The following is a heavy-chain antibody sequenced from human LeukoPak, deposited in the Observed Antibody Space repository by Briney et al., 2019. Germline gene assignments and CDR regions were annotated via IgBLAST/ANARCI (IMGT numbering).Heavy chain of an antibody. D-gene: IGHD5-18*01. J-gene: IGHJ6*03. CDR1: GGTFSSYA. V-gene: IGHV1-69*05. Sequence: ASVKVSCKASGGTFSSYAISWVRQAPGQGLEWMGGIIPIFGTANYAQKFQGRVTITTNESTSTAYMELSSLRSEDTAVYYCAGKIQLWPVYYYYYMDVWGKGTTVTVSS. CDR2: IIPIFGTA. CDR3: AGKIQLWPVYYYYYMDV.